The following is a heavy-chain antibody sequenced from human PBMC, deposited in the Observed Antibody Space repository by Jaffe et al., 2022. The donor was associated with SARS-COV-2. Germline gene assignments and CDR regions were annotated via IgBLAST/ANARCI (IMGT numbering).Heavy chain of an antibody. CDR2: MYSGGGT. Sequence: EVQLVESGGGLIQPGGSLRLSCVASGFTVNSNYMSWVRQAPGKGLEWVSVMYSGGGTYHADSVKGRFTISRDTSKNTVYLQMNSLRAEDTAMYYCAREEKRSFDIWGQGTMVTVSS. J-gene: IGHJ3*02. CDR1: GFTVNSNY. D-gene: IGHD6-25*01. CDR3: AREEKRSFDI. V-gene: IGHV3-53*01.